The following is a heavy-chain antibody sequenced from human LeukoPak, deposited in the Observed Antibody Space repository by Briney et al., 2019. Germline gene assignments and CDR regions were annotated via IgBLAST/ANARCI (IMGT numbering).Heavy chain of an antibody. Sequence: PGGSLRLSCAASGFTVSSNYMSWVRQAPGKGLEWVSVIYSGGSTYYADSVKGRFTISRDNSKNTLYLQMNSLRAEDTAVYYCARVHDYYYYMDVWGKGTTVTVSS. J-gene: IGHJ6*03. CDR2: IYSGGST. CDR3: ARVHDYYYYMDV. CDR1: GFTVSSNY. V-gene: IGHV3-53*01.